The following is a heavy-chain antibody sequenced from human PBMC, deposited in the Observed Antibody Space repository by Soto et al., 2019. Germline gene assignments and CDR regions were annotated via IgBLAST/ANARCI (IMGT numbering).Heavy chain of an antibody. V-gene: IGHV4-34*01. D-gene: IGHD3-10*01. CDR3: ARGGITMAWNYYNYAMDV. J-gene: IGHJ6*02. CDR2: LIPTGST. Sequence: SANLSLTCAVYGACINGQYWSCLRQPPGKGLNCVGGLIPTGSTTYNPSLTRRLSFSLETSKTHFSLHLSSVSVADTAVYYCARGGITMAWNYYNYAMDVWGQGPTITVS. CDR1: GACINGQY.